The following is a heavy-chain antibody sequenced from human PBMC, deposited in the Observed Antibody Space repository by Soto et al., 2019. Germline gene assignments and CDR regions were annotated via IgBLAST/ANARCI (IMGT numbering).Heavy chain of an antibody. CDR1: GYSFTSYW. CDR2: IYPGDSDT. Sequence: GESLKISCKGSGYSFTSYWIGWVRQMPGKGLEWMGIIYPGDSDTRYSPSFQGQVTISADKSISTAYLQWSSLKASDTAMYYCARLVYCSSTSCYHGGAFDIWGQGTMVTVSS. J-gene: IGHJ3*02. CDR3: ARLVYCSSTSCYHGGAFDI. V-gene: IGHV5-51*01. D-gene: IGHD2-2*01.